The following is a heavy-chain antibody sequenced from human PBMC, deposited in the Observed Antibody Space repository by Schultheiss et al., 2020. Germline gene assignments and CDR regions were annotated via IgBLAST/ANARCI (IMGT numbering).Heavy chain of an antibody. Sequence: GGSLRLSCAASGFTFSNAWMSWVRQAPGKGLEWVGRIKSKTDGGTTDYAAPVKGRFTISRDDSKNTLYLQMNSLKTEDTAVYYCTSGEEYYDFWSGYSAIFDYWGQGTLVTVSS. CDR3: TSGEEYYDFWSGYSAIFDY. CDR2: IKSKTDGGTT. CDR1: GFTFSNAW. V-gene: IGHV3-15*01. J-gene: IGHJ4*02. D-gene: IGHD3-3*01.